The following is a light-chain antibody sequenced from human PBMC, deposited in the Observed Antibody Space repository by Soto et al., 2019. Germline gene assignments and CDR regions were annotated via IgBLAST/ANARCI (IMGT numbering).Light chain of an antibody. CDR1: QSISSW. CDR2: DAS. V-gene: IGKV1-5*01. CDR3: QQYNSYSGT. Sequence: DIQMTQSPSTVSASVGDRVTIPCRASQSISSWLAWYQQKPGKAPKLLIYDASSLESGVPSRFSGSGSGTEFTLTISSLQPDDFATYYCQQYNSYSGTFGQGTKVDIK. J-gene: IGKJ1*01.